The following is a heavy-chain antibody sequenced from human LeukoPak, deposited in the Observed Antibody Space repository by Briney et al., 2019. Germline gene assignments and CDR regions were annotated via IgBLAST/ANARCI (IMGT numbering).Heavy chain of an antibody. D-gene: IGHD6-6*01. J-gene: IGHJ1*01. V-gene: IGHV3-30*02. CDR2: IHADGNSK. CDR3: ARSLSAREYFQH. CDR1: GFPFSSSG. Sequence: PGGSLRLSCAASGFPFSSSGMHWVRHAPGKGLEWVTFIHADGNSKYYADSVEGRFTVSRDSPKNTPSLQMNSLRVEDTAVYYCARSLSAREYFQHWGQGTLVTVSS.